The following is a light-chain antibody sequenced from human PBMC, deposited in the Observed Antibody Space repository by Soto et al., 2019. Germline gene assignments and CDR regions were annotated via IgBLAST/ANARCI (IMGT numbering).Light chain of an antibody. Sequence: SQLTQSPSSLSASVADRVTITCRASQGFSSFLGWYQQKPGKAPNLLIYAASTLQSGVPSSFSGGGSGTDFTLTISSLQAEDFATYYCQQVYVYPSTFGGGTKVDI. CDR2: AAS. CDR3: QQVYVYPST. CDR1: QGFSSF. J-gene: IGKJ4*01. V-gene: IGKV1-9*01.